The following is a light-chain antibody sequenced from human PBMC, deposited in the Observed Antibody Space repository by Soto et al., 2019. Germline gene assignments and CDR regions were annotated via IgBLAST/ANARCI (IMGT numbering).Light chain of an antibody. Sequence: DIQMTQSPSSVSASVGDRVTITCRASETINNWLDWYQQTPGKAPKLLIYETSTLQSGVPPRFSGSRSGADFTLTISSLQPEDCATYYCQQASSYPLTFGGGTRVE. V-gene: IGKV1-12*01. CDR3: QQASSYPLT. CDR2: ETS. J-gene: IGKJ4*01. CDR1: ETINNW.